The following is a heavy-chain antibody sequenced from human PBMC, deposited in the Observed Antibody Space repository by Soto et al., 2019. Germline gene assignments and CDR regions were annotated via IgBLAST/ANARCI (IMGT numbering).Heavy chain of an antibody. CDR1: GFTVSNNY. V-gene: IGHV3-53*01. CDR3: ARHDGSGERDNYYSGMDA. J-gene: IGHJ6*02. Sequence: GGSLRLSCAASGFTVSNNYMSWVRQAPGKGLEWVSVIYSGGSTNYEDSVKSRFTISRDNSKNTLYLQMSSLRAEDTAVYYCARHDGSGERDNYYSGMDAWGQGTTVTVSS. CDR2: IYSGGST. D-gene: IGHD3-22*01.